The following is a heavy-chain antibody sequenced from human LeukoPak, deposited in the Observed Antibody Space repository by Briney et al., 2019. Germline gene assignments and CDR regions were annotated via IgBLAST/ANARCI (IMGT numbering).Heavy chain of an antibody. Sequence: PGGSLRLSCAASGFTFSSYAMSWVRHGPGKGLVWVSRINTEGSSTSYAGSVKGRFSISRDNAKNTLYLQMNSLRAEDTAVHYCARSISAPYAFDIWGQGTMVTVSS. J-gene: IGHJ3*02. CDR3: ARSISAPYAFDI. D-gene: IGHD3-3*01. V-gene: IGHV3-74*01. CDR1: GFTFSSYA. CDR2: INTEGSST.